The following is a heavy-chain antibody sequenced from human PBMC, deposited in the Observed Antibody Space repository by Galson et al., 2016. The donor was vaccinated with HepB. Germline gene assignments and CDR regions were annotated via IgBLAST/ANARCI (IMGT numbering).Heavy chain of an antibody. J-gene: IGHJ5*02. D-gene: IGHD3-9*01. V-gene: IGHV1-2*02. Sequence: SVKVSCKASGYTFTSYYIHWVRQAPGQGLEWMGWNNPNSDTTKYSQRFQGRVTMTRDTSIRTAYMELNRLRSDDTAVYYCARRYFDWLLGGWFDPWGQGTLVTVSS. CDR3: ARRYFDWLLGGWFDP. CDR1: GYTFTSYY. CDR2: NNPNSDTT.